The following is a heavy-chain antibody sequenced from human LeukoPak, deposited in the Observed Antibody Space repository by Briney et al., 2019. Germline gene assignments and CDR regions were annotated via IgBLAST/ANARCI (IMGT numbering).Heavy chain of an antibody. J-gene: IGHJ4*02. Sequence: SGGSLRLSCAASGFTFSSYAMSWVRQAPGKGLEWVSAISGGGGSTYYADSVKGRFTISRDNSKNTLYLQMNSLRAEDTAVYYCAKDMEGGSGSYYQPAFDYWGQGTLVTVSS. D-gene: IGHD3-10*01. CDR2: ISGGGGST. V-gene: IGHV3-23*01. CDR3: AKDMEGGSGSYYQPAFDY. CDR1: GFTFSSYA.